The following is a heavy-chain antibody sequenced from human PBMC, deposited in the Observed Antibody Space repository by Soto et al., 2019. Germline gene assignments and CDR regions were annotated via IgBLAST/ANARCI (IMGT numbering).Heavy chain of an antibody. CDR2: IYYSGST. Sequence: PSETLSLTCTVSGGSISSGDYYWSWIRQPPGKGLEWIGYIYYSGSTYYNPSLKSRVTISVDTSKNQFSLKLSSVTAADTAVYYCARDGYNYPPLFDYWGQGTLVTVSS. CDR1: GGSISSGDYY. CDR3: ARDGYNYPPLFDY. V-gene: IGHV4-30-4*01. D-gene: IGHD5-12*01. J-gene: IGHJ4*02.